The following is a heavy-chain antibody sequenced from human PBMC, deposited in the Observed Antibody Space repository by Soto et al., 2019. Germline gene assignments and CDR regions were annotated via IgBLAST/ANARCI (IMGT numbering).Heavy chain of an antibody. J-gene: IGHJ4*02. CDR2: IYCDEDK. D-gene: IGHD5-12*01. V-gene: IGHV2-5*02. CDR1: GFSLSTRGVA. CDR3: ANRLRGYAYYFDY. Sequence: QFTLKESGPTLVKPTQTLPLTCTISGFSLSTRGVAVGWIRHLPGKALEWLALIYCDEDKWYSPSLKSRLTITEDTSKNQVVLTMTNMDPVDKATYYCANRLRGYAYYFDYWGQGTLVTVSS.